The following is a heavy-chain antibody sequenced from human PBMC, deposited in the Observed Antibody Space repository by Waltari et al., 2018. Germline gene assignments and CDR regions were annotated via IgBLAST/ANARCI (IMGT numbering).Heavy chain of an antibody. J-gene: IGHJ5*02. CDR2: ISAYNGNT. D-gene: IGHD3-22*01. CDR1: GYTFTSYG. CDR3: ARKYYYDSSGNLGANWFDP. Sequence: QVQLVQSGAEVKKPGAAVKVSCKASGYTFTSYGISWVRQAPGPGLEWMGWISAYNGNTNYAQKLQGRVTMTTDTSTSTAYMELRSLRSDDTAVYYCARKYYYDSSGNLGANWFDPWGQGTLVTVYS. V-gene: IGHV1-18*01.